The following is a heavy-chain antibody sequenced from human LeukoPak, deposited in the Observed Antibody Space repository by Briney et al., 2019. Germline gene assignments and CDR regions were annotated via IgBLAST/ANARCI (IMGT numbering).Heavy chain of an antibody. CDR2: ISYDGSNK. J-gene: IGHJ4*02. Sequence: GGSLRLSCAASGFTFSSYAMHWVRQAPGKGLEWVAVISYDGSNKYYADSVKGRFTISRDNSKNTLYLQMNSLRAEDTAVYYCAKIPFRETAAVDYWGQGTLVTVSS. V-gene: IGHV3-30-3*02. D-gene: IGHD6-13*01. CDR3: AKIPFRETAAVDY. CDR1: GFTFSSYA.